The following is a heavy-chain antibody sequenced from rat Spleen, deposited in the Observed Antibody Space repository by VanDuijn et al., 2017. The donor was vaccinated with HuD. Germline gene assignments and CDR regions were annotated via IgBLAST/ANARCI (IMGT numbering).Heavy chain of an antibody. CDR1: GFIFSNYY. J-gene: IGHJ2*01. Sequence: EVQLVESGGGLVQPGRSMKLSCAASGFIFSNYYMVWVRQAPTKGLEWVASITTGGANTLYRDSVKGRFTISRDNTKSTLSLQMDSLRSEDTATYYCARRHYGYTDYFDYWGQGVMVPVSS. V-gene: IGHV5-25*01. CDR3: ARRHYGYTDYFDY. D-gene: IGHD1-11*01. CDR2: ITTGGANT.